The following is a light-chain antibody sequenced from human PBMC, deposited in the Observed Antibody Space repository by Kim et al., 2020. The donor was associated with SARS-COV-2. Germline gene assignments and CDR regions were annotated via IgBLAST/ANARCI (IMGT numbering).Light chain of an antibody. Sequence: PPEERAPLSGRASQSVASPYLACYQQKPGQAPRLVMQGESSRATGIPDRFSGSGSGTDFTLTIDGLEPEDFAVYFCQQYGSTPQTFGQGTKVDIK. J-gene: IGKJ1*01. CDR3: QQYGSTPQT. V-gene: IGKV3-20*01. CDR1: QSVASPY. CDR2: GES.